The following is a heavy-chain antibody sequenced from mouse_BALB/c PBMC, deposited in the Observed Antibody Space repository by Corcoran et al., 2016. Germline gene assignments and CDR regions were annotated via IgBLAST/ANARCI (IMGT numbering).Heavy chain of an antibody. CDR2: INTHSGVP. Sequence: QIQLVQSGPELKKPGETVRISCKASGYTFTTAGMQWLQKMAGKGLKWIGWINTHSGVPKYAEDFKGRFAFYLETSASTAYLQISNLKIQDTATYCLARSRDGYWCSYWGQGTLVTFSA. CDR3: ARSRDGYWCSY. D-gene: IGHD2-3*01. V-gene: IGHV9-4*02. CDR1: GYTFTTAG. J-gene: IGHJ3*01.